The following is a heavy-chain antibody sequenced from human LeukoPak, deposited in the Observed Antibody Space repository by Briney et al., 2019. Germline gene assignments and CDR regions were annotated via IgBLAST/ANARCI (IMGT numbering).Heavy chain of an antibody. V-gene: IGHV4-39*01. CDR2: TYYSGTT. Sequence: SETLSLTCTVSGDSITSSDYYWGWIRQPPGKGLEWIGTTYYSGTTSYNPSLKSRVTISVDTSKNQFSLKLSSVTAADTAVYYCARRSGSYHDYWGQGTLVTVSS. J-gene: IGHJ4*02. CDR1: GDSITSSDYY. CDR3: ARRSGSYHDY. D-gene: IGHD1-26*01.